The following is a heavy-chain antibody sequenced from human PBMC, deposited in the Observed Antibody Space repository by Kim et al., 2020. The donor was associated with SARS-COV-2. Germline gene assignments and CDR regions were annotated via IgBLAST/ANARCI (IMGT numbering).Heavy chain of an antibody. V-gene: IGHV1-24*01. CDR2: FDPEDGET. J-gene: IGHJ4*02. CDR1: GYTLTELS. Sequence: ASVKVSCKVSGYTLTELSMHWVRQAPGKGLEWMGGFDPEDGETIYSQKFQGRVTMTEDTSTDTAYMELSSLRSEDTAVYYCATDVVVRYDYGEYVRGRKHPYFDYWGQGTLVTVSS. CDR3: ATDVVVRYDYGEYVRGRKHPYFDY. D-gene: IGHD4-17*01.